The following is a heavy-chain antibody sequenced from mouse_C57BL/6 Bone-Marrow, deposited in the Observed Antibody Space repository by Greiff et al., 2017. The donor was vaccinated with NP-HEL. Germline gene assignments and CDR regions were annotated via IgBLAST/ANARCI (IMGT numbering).Heavy chain of an antibody. J-gene: IGHJ4*01. D-gene: IGHD1-1*01. Sequence: EVQLQESGGGLVQPKGSLKLSCAASGFSFNTYAMNWVRQAPGKGLEWVARIRSKSNNYATYYADSVKDRFTISRDDSESMLYLQMNNLKTEDTAMYYCVRHGYYGMMDYWGQGTSVTVSS. CDR1: GFSFNTYA. CDR2: IRSKSNNYAT. CDR3: VRHGYYGMMDY. V-gene: IGHV10-1*01.